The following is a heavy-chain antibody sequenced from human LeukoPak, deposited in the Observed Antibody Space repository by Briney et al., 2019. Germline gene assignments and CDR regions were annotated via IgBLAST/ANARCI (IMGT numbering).Heavy chain of an antibody. V-gene: IGHV3-30*18. D-gene: IGHD2-2*01. CDR2: ISYDGSNK. Sequence: GGSLRLSCAASGFTFSSYGMHWVRQAPGKGLEWVAVISYDGSNKYYADSVKGRFTISRDNSKNTLYLQMNSLRAEDTALYYCAKHVGYCRSSACYFDYWGPGTLVTVSS. CDR1: GFTFSSYG. CDR3: AKHVGYCRSSACYFDY. J-gene: IGHJ4*02.